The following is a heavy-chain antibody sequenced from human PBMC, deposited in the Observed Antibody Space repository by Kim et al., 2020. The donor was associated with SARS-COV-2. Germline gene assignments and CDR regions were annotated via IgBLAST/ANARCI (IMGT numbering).Heavy chain of an antibody. CDR1: GDSVSSNSAA. V-gene: IGHV6-1*01. D-gene: IGHD6-13*01. CDR2: TYYRSKWYN. CDR3: AREGGPLWRGYSSSWYALGNWFDP. Sequence: SQTLSLTCAISGDSVSSNSAAWNWIRQSPSRGLEWLGRTYYRSKWYNDYAVSVKSRITINPDTSKNQFSLQLNSVTPEDTAVYYCAREGGPLWRGYSSSWYALGNWFDPWGQGTLVTVSS. J-gene: IGHJ5*02.